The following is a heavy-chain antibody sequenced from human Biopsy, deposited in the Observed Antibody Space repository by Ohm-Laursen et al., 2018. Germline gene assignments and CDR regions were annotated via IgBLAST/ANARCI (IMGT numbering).Heavy chain of an antibody. CDR1: GYNFISYS. Sequence: ASVKVSCKTSGYNFISYSINWVRQAPGQGLEWMGWIRPLNGDTKYGQKFQDRVTMTTDTSTSTVYMELTSLRSDDTAVYYCARGEVTFGELIVPLDSWGQRTLVTVSS. D-gene: IGHD3-16*02. CDR2: IRPLNGDT. J-gene: IGHJ4*02. V-gene: IGHV1-18*01. CDR3: ARGEVTFGELIVPLDS.